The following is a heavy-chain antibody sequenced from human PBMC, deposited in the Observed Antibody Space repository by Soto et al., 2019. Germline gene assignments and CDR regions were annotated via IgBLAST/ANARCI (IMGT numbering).Heavy chain of an antibody. CDR2: IIPFYGAA. CDR3: ARVWVTTVTAWFDL. V-gene: IGHV1-69*01. D-gene: IGHD4-17*01. CDR1: GGTLSSYA. Sequence: QVQLVQSGAEVKKPGSSVKVSCKPFGGTLSSYAITWMRQAPGQGLEWMGWIIPFYGAANYAQKFQGRVTITADESTNTGYMDLSSLRSEDTDVYFCARVWVTTVTAWFDLWGQGTLVTVSS. J-gene: IGHJ5*02.